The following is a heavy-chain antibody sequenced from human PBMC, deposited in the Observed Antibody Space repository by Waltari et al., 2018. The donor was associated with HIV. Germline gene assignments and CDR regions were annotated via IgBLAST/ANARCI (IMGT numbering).Heavy chain of an antibody. Sequence: QVQLVESGGGVVKPGGSLRLSCAASEFPFTNFALHWVRQAPGKGLEWVAVISYDGDQYYADSVKGRFTISRDNSKKSLFLQMSSLRPEDSAVYYCAKVAGRSGSYSHYYYGMDVWGQGTTVTVS. J-gene: IGHJ6*02. CDR1: EFPFTNFA. V-gene: IGHV3-30*18. CDR2: ISYDGDQ. D-gene: IGHD1-26*01. CDR3: AKVAGRSGSYSHYYYGMDV.